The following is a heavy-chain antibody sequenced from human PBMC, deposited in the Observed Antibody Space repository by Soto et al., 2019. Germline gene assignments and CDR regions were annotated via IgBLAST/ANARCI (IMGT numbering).Heavy chain of an antibody. CDR2: ISGSGGST. CDR3: AKAAPYYYDSSGYYVDY. D-gene: IGHD3-22*01. Sequence: PAWSLRLSCASSGFTFFSYAMSWVRKAPGKGLEWVSAISGSGGSTYYADSVKGRFTISRDNSKNTLYLQMNSLRAEDTAVYYCAKAAPYYYDSSGYYVDYWGQGTLVTVSS. J-gene: IGHJ4*02. V-gene: IGHV3-23*01. CDR1: GFTFFSYA.